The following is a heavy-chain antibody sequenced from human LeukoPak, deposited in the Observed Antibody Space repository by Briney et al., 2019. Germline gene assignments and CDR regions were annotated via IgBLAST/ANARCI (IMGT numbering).Heavy chain of an antibody. V-gene: IGHV3-30*18. CDR3: AKDSDNLCGGDCYFDY. D-gene: IGHD2-21*02. CDR2: ISYDGSNK. Sequence: GRSLRLSCAASGFTFSSYGMHWVRQAPGKGLEWVAVISYDGSNKYYADSVKGRFTISRDNSKNTLYLQMNSLRAEDTAVYYCAKDSDNLCGGDCYFDYWGQGTLVTVSS. J-gene: IGHJ4*02. CDR1: GFTFSSYG.